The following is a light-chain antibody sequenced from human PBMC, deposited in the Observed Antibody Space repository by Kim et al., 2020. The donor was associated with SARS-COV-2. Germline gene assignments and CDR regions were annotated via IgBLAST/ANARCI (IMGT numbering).Light chain of an antibody. V-gene: IGKV3-15*01. Sequence: ASPGDRVTLTWRASQSVSSHLDWYQQKPGKAPRLLIYGASTRATGIPARFRGSGSGTEFTLTISSLQSEDFAVYYCQQCNNWAITFGQGTRLEI. CDR2: GAS. CDR3: QQCNNWAIT. CDR1: QSVSSH. J-gene: IGKJ5*01.